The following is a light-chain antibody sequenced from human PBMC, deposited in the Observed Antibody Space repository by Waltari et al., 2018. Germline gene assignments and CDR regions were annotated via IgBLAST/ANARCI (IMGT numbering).Light chain of an antibody. CDR1: SCPVPTTSF. Sequence: QTVVTQEPSLSVSPGGTVTPPCVLSSCPVPTTSFLRWYQQRLGQTPRTLVYKTNIRSSGVPDRFSGSSLGNKAALIITGAQADDECDYYCLVYMGSGIWVFGGGTKLTVL. J-gene: IGLJ3*02. V-gene: IGLV8-61*01. CDR3: LVYMGSGIWV. CDR2: KTN.